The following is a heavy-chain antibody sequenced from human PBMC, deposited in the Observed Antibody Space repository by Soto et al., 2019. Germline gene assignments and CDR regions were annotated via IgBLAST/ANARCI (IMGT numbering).Heavy chain of an antibody. Sequence: GGSLRLSCAASGFTFSSYGMHWVRQAPGKGLEWVAVISYDGSNKYYADSVKGRFTISRDNSKNTLYLQMNSLRAEDTAVYYCAKDGIVATIGYYYYMDVWGKGTTVTVSS. V-gene: IGHV3-30*18. J-gene: IGHJ6*03. D-gene: IGHD5-12*01. CDR3: AKDGIVATIGYYYYMDV. CDR2: ISYDGSNK. CDR1: GFTFSSYG.